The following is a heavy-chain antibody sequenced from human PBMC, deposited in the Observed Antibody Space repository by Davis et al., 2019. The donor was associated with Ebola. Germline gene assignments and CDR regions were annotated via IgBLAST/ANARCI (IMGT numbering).Heavy chain of an antibody. CDR2: ISSSSSYI. J-gene: IGHJ4*02. CDR1: GFTFSSYS. D-gene: IGHD2-2*03. Sequence: GESLKISCAASGFTFSSYSMNWVRQAPGKGLEWVSSISSSSSYIYYADSVKGRFTISRDNAKNSLYLQMNSLRAEDTAVYYCARDGYCSSTSCYAGGYFDYWGQGTLVTVSS. V-gene: IGHV3-21*01. CDR3: ARDGYCSSTSCYAGGYFDY.